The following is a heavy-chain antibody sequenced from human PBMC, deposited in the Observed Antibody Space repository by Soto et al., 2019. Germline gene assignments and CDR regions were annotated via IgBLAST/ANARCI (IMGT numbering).Heavy chain of an antibody. CDR3: ARDKAYYYDSSGYGDFDY. D-gene: IGHD3-22*01. J-gene: IGHJ4*02. V-gene: IGHV1-18*01. CDR1: GYTFTSYG. CDR2: ISAYNGNT. Sequence: GASVKVSCKASGYTFTSYGISWVRQAPGQGLEWMGWISAYNGNTNYAQKLQGRVTMTTDTSTSTAYMELRSLRSDDTAVYYCARDKAYYYDSSGYGDFDYWGQGTLVTVSS.